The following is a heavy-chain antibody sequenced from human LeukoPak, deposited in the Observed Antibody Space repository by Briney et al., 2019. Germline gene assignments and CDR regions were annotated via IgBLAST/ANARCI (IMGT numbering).Heavy chain of an antibody. CDR1: VYTFTDYF. CDR2: INPNNGDT. D-gene: IGHD3-9*01. CDR3: LTDPFMPLVSGRRLY. J-gene: IGHJ4*02. V-gene: IGHV1-2*02. Sequence: ASVKVSFKASVYTFTDYFMHWVRQAPGQGLEWMGWINPNNGDTNYAQQFQGRVTMTRDTSISTASMELSTLTSDDTAVYYCLTDPFMPLVSGRRLYWGQGTLVTVSS.